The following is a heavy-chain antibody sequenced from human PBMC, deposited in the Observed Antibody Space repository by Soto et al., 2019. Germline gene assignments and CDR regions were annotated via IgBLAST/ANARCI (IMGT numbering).Heavy chain of an antibody. D-gene: IGHD6-6*01. CDR1: GFTFSNAW. CDR3: ASEYSSSSDLGGMDV. Sequence: EVQLVESGGGLVKPGGSLRLSCAASGFTFSNAWMSWVRQAPGKGLEWVGRIKSKTDGGTTDYAAPVKGRFTISRDNSKNTLYLQMNSLRAEDTAVYYCASEYSSSSDLGGMDVWGQGTTVTVSS. CDR2: IKSKTDGGTT. J-gene: IGHJ6*02. V-gene: IGHV3-15*01.